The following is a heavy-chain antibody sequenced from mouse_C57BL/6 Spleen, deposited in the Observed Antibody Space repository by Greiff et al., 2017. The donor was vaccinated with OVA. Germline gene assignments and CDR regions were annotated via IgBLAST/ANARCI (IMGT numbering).Heavy chain of an antibody. CDR1: GYTFTSYW. D-gene: IGHD1-1*01. V-gene: IGHV1-64*01. Sequence: QVQLQQPGAELVKPGASVKLSCKASGYTFTSYWMHWVKQRPGQGLEWIGMIHPNSGSTNYNEKFKSKATLTVDKSSSTAYMQLNSLTSEDSAVYYCARFCTVVADYYAMDYWGQGTSVTVSS. CDR2: IHPNSGST. CDR3: ARFCTVVADYYAMDY. J-gene: IGHJ4*01.